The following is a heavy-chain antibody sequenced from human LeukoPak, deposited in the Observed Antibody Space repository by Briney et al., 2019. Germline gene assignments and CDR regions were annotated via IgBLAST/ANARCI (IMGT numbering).Heavy chain of an antibody. CDR3: ARVLYFRENSYAGPFNQ. Sequence: GGSLRLSCEASGFIFSNFWMSWVRQAPGKGLEWVANIREDGSEAYYVDFVKGRFTISRDNDKNSLHLQMNSLRVEDTAVYYCARVLYFRENSYAGPFNQWGQGTLVTVSS. CDR1: GFIFSNFW. CDR2: IREDGSEA. V-gene: IGHV3-7*01. D-gene: IGHD5-18*01. J-gene: IGHJ4*02.